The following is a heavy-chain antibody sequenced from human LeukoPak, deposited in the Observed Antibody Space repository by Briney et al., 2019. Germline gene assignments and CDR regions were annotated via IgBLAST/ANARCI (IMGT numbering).Heavy chain of an antibody. CDR1: GGSISSGSYY. Sequence: TLSLTCTVSGGSISSGSYYWSWIRQPAGKGLEWIGRIYTSGSTNYNPSLKSRVTISVDTSKNQFSLKLSSVTAADTAVYYCARGEDYGEANWFDPWGQGTLVTVSS. J-gene: IGHJ5*02. D-gene: IGHD4-17*01. CDR2: IYTSGST. CDR3: ARGEDYGEANWFDP. V-gene: IGHV4-61*02.